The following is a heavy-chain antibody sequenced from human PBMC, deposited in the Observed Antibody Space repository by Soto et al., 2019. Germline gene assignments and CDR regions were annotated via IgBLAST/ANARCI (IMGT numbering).Heavy chain of an antibody. D-gene: IGHD6-13*01. CDR1: GFTFSSYA. CDR3: AKDQGQQLVRAYNAFDI. J-gene: IGHJ3*02. V-gene: IGHV3-23*01. Sequence: WGSLRLSCAPSGFTFSSYAMSWVRQAPGKGLEWVSAISGSGGSTYYADSVKGRFTISRDNSKNTLYLQMNSLRAEDTAVYYCAKDQGQQLVRAYNAFDIWGQGTMVTVSS. CDR2: ISGSGGST.